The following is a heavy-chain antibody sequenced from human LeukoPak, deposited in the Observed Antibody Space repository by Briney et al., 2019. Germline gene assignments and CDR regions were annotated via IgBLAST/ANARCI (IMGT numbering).Heavy chain of an antibody. Sequence: ASVKVSCKASGYTFTSYGISWVRQAPGQGLEWKGWISGYNGNTNYAQKVQGRVTMATDTSTSTAYMELRSLRSDDTAVYYCARDVGLWGSYRYTPGYWGQGTLVTVSS. CDR3: ARDVGLWGSYRYTPGY. CDR1: GYTFTSYG. D-gene: IGHD3-16*02. J-gene: IGHJ4*02. CDR2: ISGYNGNT. V-gene: IGHV1-18*01.